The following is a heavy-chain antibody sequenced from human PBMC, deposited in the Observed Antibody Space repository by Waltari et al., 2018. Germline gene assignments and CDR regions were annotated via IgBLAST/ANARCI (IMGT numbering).Heavy chain of an antibody. CDR1: GYTFTGYY. V-gene: IGHV1-2*02. D-gene: IGHD6-13*01. Sequence: QVQLVQSGAEVKKPGASVKVSCKASGYTFTGYYMHWVRQAPGQGLEGMGWINPNSGGTNDAQKFQGRVTMTRDTSISTAYMELSRLRSDDTAVYYCARGPLILSSSSTFVWHWGQGTLVTVSS. J-gene: IGHJ1*01. CDR3: ARGPLILSSSSTFVWH. CDR2: INPNSGGT.